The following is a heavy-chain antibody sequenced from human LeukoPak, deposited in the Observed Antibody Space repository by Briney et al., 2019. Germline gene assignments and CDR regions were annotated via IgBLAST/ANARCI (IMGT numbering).Heavy chain of an antibody. CDR1: GFTFNSYA. D-gene: IGHD6-19*01. J-gene: IGHJ4*02. Sequence: GGSLRLSCAASGFTFNSYAMYWVRQAPGKGLEWVSGIFGSGGSAHYADSAKGRFTISRDNSKNTVYLQMDSLRVEDTAVYYCGKTTTGYSSGRYPGWPVDYWGQGTLVTVSS. V-gene: IGHV3-23*01. CDR2: IFGSGGSA. CDR3: GKTTTGYSSGRYPGWPVDY.